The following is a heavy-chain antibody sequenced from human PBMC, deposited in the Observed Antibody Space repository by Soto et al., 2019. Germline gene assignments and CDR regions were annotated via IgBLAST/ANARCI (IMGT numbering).Heavy chain of an antibody. Sequence: QVQLQESGPGLVKPSETLSLTCDVFGASVSSSNWCSWVRQSPGRGLEWIGEVFHGGSTNYNPSLKRRFPISVDKSMNAFSLKLHALTAADTAVYYCSRDSRNFGAPFGSWGQGTLVSVSS. D-gene: IGHD6-13*01. CDR1: GASVSSSNW. CDR2: VFHGGST. V-gene: IGHV4-4*02. CDR3: SRDSRNFGAPFGS. J-gene: IGHJ4*02.